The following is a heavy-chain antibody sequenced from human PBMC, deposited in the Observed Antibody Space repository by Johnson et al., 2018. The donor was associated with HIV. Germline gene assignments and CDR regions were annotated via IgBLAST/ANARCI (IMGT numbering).Heavy chain of an antibody. CDR1: GFTFSYYG. CDR2: ISYAGSDK. CDR3: ARFDEGWTAFEN. V-gene: IGHV3-30*19. D-gene: IGHD2-15*01. Sequence: QVQLVESGGGVVQPGRSLRLSCAASGFTFSYYGIHWVRQAPGKGLEWVAVISYAGSDKYYADSVKGRFTISRDNSKNTRYLQMNSLRAEDTAVYYCARFDEGWTAFENWGQGTMVTVSS. J-gene: IGHJ3*02.